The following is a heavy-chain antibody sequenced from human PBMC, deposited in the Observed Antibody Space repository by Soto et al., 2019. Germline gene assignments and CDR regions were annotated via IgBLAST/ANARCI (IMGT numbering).Heavy chain of an antibody. Sequence: QEQLQESGPGLVKPLKTLSLTCTDSGGSISSYYCSWIRQPPGKGLEWIGYIYYSGSTNYNPSLKSRVTISVDTSKNQFSLKLSSVTAADTAVYYCARLWGWFGDYWGQGTLVTVSS. CDR2: IYYSGST. CDR3: ARLWGWFGDY. CDR1: GGSISSYY. J-gene: IGHJ4*02. V-gene: IGHV4-59*08. D-gene: IGHD3-10*01.